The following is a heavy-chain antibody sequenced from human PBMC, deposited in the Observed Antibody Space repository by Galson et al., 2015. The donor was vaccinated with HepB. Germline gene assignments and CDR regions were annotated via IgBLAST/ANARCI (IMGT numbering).Heavy chain of an antibody. CDR1: GFTFSGSA. D-gene: IGHD6-13*01. CDR2: IRSKANSYAT. Sequence: SLRLSCAASGFTFSGSAMHWVRQASGKGLEWVGRIRSKANSYATAYAASVKGRFTISRDDSKNTAYLQMNSLKTEDTAVYYCTSASSSWSDWFDPWGQGTLVTVSS. J-gene: IGHJ5*02. V-gene: IGHV3-73*01. CDR3: TSASSSWSDWFDP.